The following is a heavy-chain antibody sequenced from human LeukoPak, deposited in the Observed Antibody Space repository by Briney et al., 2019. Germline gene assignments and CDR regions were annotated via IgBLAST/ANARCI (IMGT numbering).Heavy chain of an antibody. Sequence: PSDTLSLTCTVSGGSISSYYWSWIRQPPGKGLEWIGYIYYSGSTNYNPSLKSRVTISVDTSKNQFSLKLSSVTAADTAVYYCATGYSNYGMDVWGQGTTVTVSS. CDR2: IYYSGST. D-gene: IGHD4-11*01. V-gene: IGHV4-59*08. J-gene: IGHJ6*02. CDR3: ATGYSNYGMDV. CDR1: GGSISSYY.